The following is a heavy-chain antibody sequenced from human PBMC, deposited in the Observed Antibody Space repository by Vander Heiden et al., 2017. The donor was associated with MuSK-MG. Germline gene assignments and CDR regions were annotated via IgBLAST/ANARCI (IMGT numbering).Heavy chain of an antibody. CDR1: GFSLASYG. CDR2: MSGSGDNI. D-gene: IGHD6-19*01. J-gene: IGHJ4*02. V-gene: IGHV3-23*01. CDR3: AKEKKGSDWGSYFDY. Sequence: EVQLLESGGDLVQPGGSLRLSCAASGFSLASYGMAWVRPAPGKGPECVSAMSGSGDNILYADSVKGRFTMSRDNSKNTLFLQMNSLRAEETAVYYCAKEKKGSDWGSYFDYWGQGTLVTVSS.